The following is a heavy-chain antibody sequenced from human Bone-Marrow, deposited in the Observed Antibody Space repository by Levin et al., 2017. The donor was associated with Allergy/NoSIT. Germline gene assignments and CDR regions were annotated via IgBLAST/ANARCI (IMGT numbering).Heavy chain of an antibody. J-gene: IGHJ4*02. Sequence: GGSLRLSCAASGFTFSSYAMHWVRQAPGKGLEWVAVISYDGSNKYYADSVKGRFTISRDNSKNTLYLQMNSLRAEDTAVYYCARGEGGDAYFDYWGQGTLVTVSS. D-gene: IGHD3-16*01. V-gene: IGHV3-30*04. CDR2: ISYDGSNK. CDR3: ARGEGGDAYFDY. CDR1: GFTFSSYA.